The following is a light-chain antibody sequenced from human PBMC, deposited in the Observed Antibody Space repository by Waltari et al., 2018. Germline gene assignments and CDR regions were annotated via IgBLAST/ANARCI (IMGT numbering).Light chain of an antibody. Sequence: DIQMTQSPSSLSASVGDRVTITCQASQGITNYLNWYQQKPGKAPKLLIYDSSNLETGVPSRFSGSGSGTDFTFTISSLQPEDFATYYCQQSYSTPRTFGQGTKVEIK. CDR3: QQSYSTPRT. V-gene: IGKV1-39*01. J-gene: IGKJ1*01. CDR1: QGITNY. CDR2: DSS.